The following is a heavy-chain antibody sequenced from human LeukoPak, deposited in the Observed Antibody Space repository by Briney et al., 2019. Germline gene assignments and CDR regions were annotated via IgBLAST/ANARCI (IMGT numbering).Heavy chain of an antibody. V-gene: IGHV3-23*01. D-gene: IGHD5-24*01. Sequence: GGSLRLSCVASGFTFRTYAMSWVRRAPGKGLEWVSGISGSGGMTWYADSVKGRFTISRDNSKNTVYLQLNSLRAEDTAFYYCAKFRAVEIEEYYFDQWGQGTLVTVSS. CDR2: ISGSGGMT. CDR1: GFTFRTYA. CDR3: AKFRAVEIEEYYFDQ. J-gene: IGHJ4*02.